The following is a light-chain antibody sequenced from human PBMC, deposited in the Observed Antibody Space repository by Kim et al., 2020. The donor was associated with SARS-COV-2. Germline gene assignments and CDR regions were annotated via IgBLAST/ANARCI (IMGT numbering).Light chain of an antibody. V-gene: IGLV6-57*03. CDR1: SDSIASNY. Sequence: KTVTSSGTRSSDSIASNYVQCYQRRPGSAPTSVVYEDNQRPSGVPDRFSGSIDSSSNSASLTISGLKTEDEADYYCQSYDSSNQVFGGGTQLTVL. CDR2: EDN. CDR3: QSYDSSNQV. J-gene: IGLJ3*02.